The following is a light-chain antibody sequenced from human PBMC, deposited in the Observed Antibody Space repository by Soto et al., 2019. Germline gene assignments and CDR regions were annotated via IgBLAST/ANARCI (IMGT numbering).Light chain of an antibody. V-gene: IGKV1-33*01. J-gene: IGKJ3*01. Sequence: DIQLTQSPSSLSASVGDRVTITCQASQDISNHLNWYQQKSGKAPNILIYDASDLETGDPSRFSGGGSGTFFSFPINSLQPEDIATYYCQKHDGVLLFGPGNKVDIK. CDR2: DAS. CDR3: QKHDGVLL. CDR1: QDISNH.